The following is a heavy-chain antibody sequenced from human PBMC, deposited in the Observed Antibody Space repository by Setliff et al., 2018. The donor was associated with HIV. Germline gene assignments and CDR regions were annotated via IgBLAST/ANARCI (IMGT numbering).Heavy chain of an antibody. V-gene: IGHV4-4*07. Sequence: SETLSLTCTVSGGSISSYYWSWIRQPAGKGLEWIGHIYTSGSTSGSANYNPSLKSRVTISVDTSKNQFSLRLSSVTAADTAVYYCARGYSSSWYDSWGQGTLVTVSS. CDR3: ARGYSSSWYDS. CDR1: GGSISSYY. CDR2: IYTSGSTSGSA. J-gene: IGHJ5*01. D-gene: IGHD6-13*01.